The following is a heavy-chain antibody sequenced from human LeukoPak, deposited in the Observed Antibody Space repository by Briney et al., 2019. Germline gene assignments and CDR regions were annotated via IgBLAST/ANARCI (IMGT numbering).Heavy chain of an antibody. D-gene: IGHD3-3*01. CDR2: ISAYNGNT. Sequence: ASVKVSCKASGYTFTSYGISWVRQAPGQGLEGMGWISAYNGNTNYAQKLQGRVTMTTDTSTSTAYMELRSLRSDDTAVYYCARDSVRPAWTYYDFWSSYPPYYMDVWGKGTTVTVSS. V-gene: IGHV1-18*04. CDR1: GYTFTSYG. CDR3: ARDSVRPAWTYYDFWSSYPPYYMDV. J-gene: IGHJ6*03.